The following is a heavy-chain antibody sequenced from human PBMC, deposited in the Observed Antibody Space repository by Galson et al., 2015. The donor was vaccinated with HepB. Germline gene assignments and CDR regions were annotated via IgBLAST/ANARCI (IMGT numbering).Heavy chain of an antibody. D-gene: IGHD3-10*01. CDR1: GFTFSDYY. CDR2: ISNSSSYT. J-gene: IGHJ4*02. CDR3: ASYYGSVDY. Sequence: SLRLSCAASGFTFSDYYLSWIRQAPGKGLEWVSYISNSSSYTNYADSVKGRFTISRDNAKNSLYLQMNSLRAEDTAVYYCASYYGSVDYWGQGTLVTVSS. V-gene: IGHV3-11*06.